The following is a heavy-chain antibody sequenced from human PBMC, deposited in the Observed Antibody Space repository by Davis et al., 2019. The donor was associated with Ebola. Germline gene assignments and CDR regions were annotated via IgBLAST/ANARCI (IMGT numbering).Heavy chain of an antibody. V-gene: IGHV3-7*01. D-gene: IGHD6-13*01. Sequence: PGGSLRLSCAVSGFTFSGYWMSWVRQAPGKGLEWVANIKQDGSEQYYVDSVKGRFTISRDNAKNSLYLQMNSLRVEDTAVYYCGRGKSWRDAFDIWGQGTMVTVSS. CDR3: GRGKSWRDAFDI. CDR2: IKQDGSEQ. CDR1: GFTFSGYW. J-gene: IGHJ3*02.